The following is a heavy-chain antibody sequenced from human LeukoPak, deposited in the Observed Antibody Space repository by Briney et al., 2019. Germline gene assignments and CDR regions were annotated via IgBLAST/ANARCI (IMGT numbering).Heavy chain of an antibody. Sequence: ASVKVSCKASGYTFTGYYMHWVRQAPGQGLEWMGWINPNSGGTNYAQKFQGRVTITTDESTSTAYMELSSLRSEDTAVYYCARDRYYYDSSGYFSYDYWGQGTLVTVSS. V-gene: IGHV1-2*02. D-gene: IGHD3-22*01. CDR2: INPNSGGT. CDR1: GYTFTGYY. J-gene: IGHJ4*02. CDR3: ARDRYYYDSSGYFSYDY.